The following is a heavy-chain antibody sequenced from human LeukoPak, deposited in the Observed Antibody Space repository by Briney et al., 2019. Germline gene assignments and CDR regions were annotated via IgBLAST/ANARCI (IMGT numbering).Heavy chain of an antibody. D-gene: IGHD3-10*01. Sequence: GGSLSLSCAASGFTLSSYAMRRVRQAPGKGLEWVSAISGSSDTTQYADSVKGRFTISRDNSKNTVYVQMNSLSAEDTAAYYRSRDHVGIWYGVLTRAMDVWGQGTMVTVSS. CDR1: GFTLSSYA. V-gene: IGHV3-23*01. J-gene: IGHJ3*01. CDR3: SRDHVGIWYGVLTRAMDV. CDR2: ISGSSDTT.